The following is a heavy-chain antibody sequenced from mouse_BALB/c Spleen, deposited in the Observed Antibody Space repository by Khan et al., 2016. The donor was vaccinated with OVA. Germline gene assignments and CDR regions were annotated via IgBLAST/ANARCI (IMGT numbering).Heavy chain of an antibody. CDR1: GFSLTSYG. Sequence: QMQLEESGPGLVQPSQSLSITCTVSGFSLTSYGVPWVSQSPGKGLVWRGVIWSGGSTDYNSAFISRLTISKDNSKSQVFFKMNSLQANDTAIYYCARTYFSNDNYGDYYTMDYWGQGTSVTVSS. CDR3: ARTYFSNDNYGDYYTMDY. D-gene: IGHD2-1*01. CDR2: IWSGGST. V-gene: IGHV2-2*02. J-gene: IGHJ4*01.